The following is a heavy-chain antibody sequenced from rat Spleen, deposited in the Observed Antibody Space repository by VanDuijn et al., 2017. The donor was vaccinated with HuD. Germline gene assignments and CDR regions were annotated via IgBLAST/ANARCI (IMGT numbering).Heavy chain of an antibody. J-gene: IGHJ1*01. Sequence: EVQLVETGGGLVQPGRSMKLSCAASGFTFSNYGMAWVCQAPTKGLEWVANISYDGSSTYYGDSVKGRFTISRDNAKSTLYLQMNSLRSEDTATYYCARSNWEDWYFDFWGPGTMVTVSS. CDR3: ARSNWEDWYFDF. CDR2: ISYDGSST. CDR1: GFTFSNYG. V-gene: IGHV5-29*01. D-gene: IGHD5-1*01.